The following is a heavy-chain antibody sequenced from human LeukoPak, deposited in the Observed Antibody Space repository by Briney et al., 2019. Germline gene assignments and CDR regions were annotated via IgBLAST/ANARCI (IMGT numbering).Heavy chain of an antibody. J-gene: IGHJ5*02. CDR1: GFTFSSYA. CDR2: ISGGGGRT. D-gene: IGHD6-13*01. CDR3: AKRPSYSSSWYALDP. V-gene: IGHV3-23*01. Sequence: GGSLRLSCAASGFTFSSYAMSWVRQAPGKGLEWVSAISGGGGRTYYADSVKGRFTISRDNSKNTLYLQMNSLRAEDTAVYYCAKRPSYSSSWYALDPWGQGTLVTVSS.